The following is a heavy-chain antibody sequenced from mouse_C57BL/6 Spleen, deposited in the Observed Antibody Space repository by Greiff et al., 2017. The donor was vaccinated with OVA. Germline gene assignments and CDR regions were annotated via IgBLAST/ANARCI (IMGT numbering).Heavy chain of an antibody. CDR3: ASRGGPLPRGDAMDY. J-gene: IGHJ4*01. D-gene: IGHD2-1*01. V-gene: IGHV1-81*01. CDR1: GYTFTSYG. CDR2: IYPRSGNT. Sequence: VQLQQSGAELARPGASVKLSCKASGYTFTSYGISWVKQRTGQGLEWIGEIYPRSGNTYYNEKLKGKATLTADKSSSTAYMELLSLTSEDSAVYVCASRGGPLPRGDAMDYWGQGTSVTVSS.